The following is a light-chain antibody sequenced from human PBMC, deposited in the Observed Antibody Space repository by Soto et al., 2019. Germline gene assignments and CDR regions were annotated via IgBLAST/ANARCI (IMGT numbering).Light chain of an antibody. CDR1: QSVLYISNNKNY. Sequence: DIVMTQSPDSLAVSLGERATINCKSSQSVLYISNNKNYLAWYQQKPGQPPKLLIYWASTRESGVPDRFSGSGSGTDFTLTISSLQAEDVAVYYCQQYYSTPLTFGGGTKVEIQ. J-gene: IGKJ4*01. CDR3: QQYYSTPLT. CDR2: WAS. V-gene: IGKV4-1*01.